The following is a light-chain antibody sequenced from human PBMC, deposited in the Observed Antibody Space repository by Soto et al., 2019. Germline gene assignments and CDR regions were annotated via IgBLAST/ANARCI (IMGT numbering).Light chain of an antibody. CDR2: EVS. CDR1: SSDIGDYDY. CDR3: SSYSFSSMGL. J-gene: IGLJ2*01. Sequence: QSALTQPASVSGSPGQSITISCTGTSSDIGDYDYVSWYQQHPGKAPKTLIYEVSIRPSGISNRFSGSKSGNTAYLTISGHQLEDEADYYCSSYSFSSMGLFGGGTKLTVL. V-gene: IGLV2-14*01.